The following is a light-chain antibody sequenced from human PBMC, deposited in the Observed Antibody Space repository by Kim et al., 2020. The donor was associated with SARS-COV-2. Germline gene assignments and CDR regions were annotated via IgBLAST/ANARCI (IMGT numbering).Light chain of an antibody. J-gene: IGKJ2*01. Sequence: GAPASISCRSSQSLLYSNGDNSLSWYLQKPGQSPQLLFYLVSNRASGVPDRFSGSGSGTDFTLKISRVEAEDVGVYFCMQTLQTPTFGQGTKLEI. CDR1: QSLLYSNGDNS. V-gene: IGKV2-28*01. CDR2: LVS. CDR3: MQTLQTPT.